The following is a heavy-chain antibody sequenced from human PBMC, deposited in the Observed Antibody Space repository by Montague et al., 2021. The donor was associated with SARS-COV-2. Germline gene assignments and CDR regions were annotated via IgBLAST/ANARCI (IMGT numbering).Heavy chain of an antibody. Sequence: CAISGDSVSSRTVAWNWLRQSPSRGLEWLGRTYFRSSFYNDYALSVKSRLSIQPDSAKNQFSLQLTSVTPEDTAIYYCARQDTSGWLTFDYWGQGISVTVSS. V-gene: IGHV6-1*01. D-gene: IGHD6-19*01. CDR1: GDSVSSRTVA. J-gene: IGHJ4*02. CDR2: TYFRSSFYN. CDR3: ARQDTSGWLTFDY.